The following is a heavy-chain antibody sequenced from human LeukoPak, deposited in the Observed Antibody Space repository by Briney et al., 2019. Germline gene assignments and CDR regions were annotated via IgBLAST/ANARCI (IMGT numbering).Heavy chain of an antibody. CDR3: ARGRLGNPLQLEPRRPFDM. D-gene: IGHD1-1*01. Sequence: SETLSLTCAVYGGSFTGYYWSWIRQSPGKGLEWIGEINRSGVTNYNPSLKSRVTLSVDTSKSQFSLKLTSVTAADSAVFYCARGRLGNPLQLEPRRPFDMWGQGTMVAISS. CDR1: GGSFTGYY. J-gene: IGHJ3*02. CDR2: INRSGVT. V-gene: IGHV4-34*01.